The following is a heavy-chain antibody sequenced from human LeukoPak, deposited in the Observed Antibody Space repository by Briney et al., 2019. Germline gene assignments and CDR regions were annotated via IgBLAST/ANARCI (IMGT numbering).Heavy chain of an antibody. D-gene: IGHD4/OR15-4a*01. CDR3: ARDPGGATYYYYYMDV. J-gene: IGHJ6*03. CDR2: IIPIFGTA. Sequence: SVKVSCKASGGTFSSYAISWVRQAPGQGLEWMGGIIPIFGTANYAQKFQGRVTITTDESTSTTYMELSSLRSEDTAVHYCARDPGGATYYYYYMDVWGKGTTFTVSS. CDR1: GGTFSSYA. V-gene: IGHV1-69*05.